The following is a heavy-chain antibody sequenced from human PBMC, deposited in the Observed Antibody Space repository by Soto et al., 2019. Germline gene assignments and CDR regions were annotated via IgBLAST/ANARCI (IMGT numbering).Heavy chain of an antibody. CDR3: AGGQYYFDY. CDR1: GFPFSSYG. J-gene: IGHJ4*02. V-gene: IGHV3-30*03. CDR2: ISYDGSNK. D-gene: IGHD2-15*01. Sequence: QVQLVESGGGVVQPGRSLRLSCAASGFPFSSYGMHWVRQAPGKGLDWVALISYDGSNKYYADSVKGPFTISRDNSKHTLYLEMSSLRVEDTAVYYCAGGQYYFDYCGQGTLVSVSS.